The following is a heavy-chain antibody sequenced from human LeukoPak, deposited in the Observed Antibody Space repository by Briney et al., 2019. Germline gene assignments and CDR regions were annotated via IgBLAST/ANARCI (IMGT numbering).Heavy chain of an antibody. CDR2: ISSTSSYI. V-gene: IGHV3-21*01. CDR1: GFTFSTYS. Sequence: GGSLRLSCAASGFTFSTYSMNWVRQAPGKGLEWVSSISSTSSYIYYADSVKGRFTISRDNSKNTLYLQMGSLRAEDMAVYYCARGSRNYYDSSGYYYYWGQGTLVTVSS. J-gene: IGHJ4*02. D-gene: IGHD3-22*01. CDR3: ARGSRNYYDSSGYYYY.